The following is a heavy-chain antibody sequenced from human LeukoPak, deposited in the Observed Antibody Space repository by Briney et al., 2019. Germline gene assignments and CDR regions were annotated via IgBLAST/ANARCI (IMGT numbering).Heavy chain of an antibody. V-gene: IGHV5-51*01. Sequence: GQSLNISCKGSGYSFTSYWIGWVRQMPGKGLEWMGIIYPGDSDTRYSPSFQGQVTISADKSISTAYLQWSSLKASDTAMYYCARATTVTAAVAFDIWGQGTMVTVSS. J-gene: IGHJ3*02. CDR1: GYSFTSYW. CDR2: IYPGDSDT. D-gene: IGHD4-17*01. CDR3: ARATTVTAAVAFDI.